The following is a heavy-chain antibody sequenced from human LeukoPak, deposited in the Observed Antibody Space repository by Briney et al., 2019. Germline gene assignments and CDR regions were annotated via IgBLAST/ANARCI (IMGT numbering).Heavy chain of an antibody. CDR3: ARGHYKEYFDY. CDR2: IYYSGST. CDR1: GGSISSYY. J-gene: IGHJ4*02. Sequence: SETLSLTCIVSGGSISSYYWSWIRQPPGKGLEWIGYIYYSGSTNYKPSLKSRVTIPVDTSKNQFSLKLSSVTAADTAVYYCARGHYKEYFDYWGQGTLVTVSS. D-gene: IGHD4-11*01. V-gene: IGHV4-59*01.